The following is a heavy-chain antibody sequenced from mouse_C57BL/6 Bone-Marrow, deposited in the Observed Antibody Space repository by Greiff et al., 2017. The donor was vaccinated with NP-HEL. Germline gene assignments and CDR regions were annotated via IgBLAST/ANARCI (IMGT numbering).Heavy chain of an antibody. CDR3: ARRGEGCSFDY. CDR2: IDPSDGYT. CDR1: GYTFTSYW. V-gene: IGHV1-69*01. Sequence: VQLQQSGAELVMPGASVKLSCKASGYTFTSYWMHWVKQRPGQGLEWIGEIDPSDGYTNYNQKFKGKSTLTVDKSSSTAYRQLSSLTSEDSAVYYCARRGEGCSFDYWGQGTTLTVSS. J-gene: IGHJ2*01. D-gene: IGHD3-3*01.